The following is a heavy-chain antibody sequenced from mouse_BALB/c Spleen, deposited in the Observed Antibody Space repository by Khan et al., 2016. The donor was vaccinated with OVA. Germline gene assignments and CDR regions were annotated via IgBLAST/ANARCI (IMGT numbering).Heavy chain of an antibody. V-gene: IGHV3-2*02. CDR3: ARIKGGDFDY. CDR1: GYSITSDYA. J-gene: IGHJ2*01. CDR2: ISYSGNT. Sequence: EVQLQESGPDLVKPSQSLSLTCTVTGYSITSDYAWNWIRQFPGNNLEWMGYISYSGNTKYTPSLKSRISITRDTSKNQFFLQSNSVTIEDTATYYCARIKGGDFDYWGQGTTLTVSS.